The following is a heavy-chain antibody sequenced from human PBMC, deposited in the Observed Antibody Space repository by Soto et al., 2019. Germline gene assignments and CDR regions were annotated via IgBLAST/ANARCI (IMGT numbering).Heavy chain of an antibody. J-gene: IGHJ4*02. CDR2: IYYSGST. CDR3: ARHPTVIEYYFDY. CDR1: GGSISSYY. D-gene: IGHD4-17*01. V-gene: IGHV4-59*08. Sequence: SETLSLTCTVSGGSISSYYWSWIRQPPGKGLEWIGYIYYSGSTNYNPSLKSRVTISVDTSKNQFSLKLSSVTAADTAVYYCARHPTVIEYYFDYWGQGTLVTVSS.